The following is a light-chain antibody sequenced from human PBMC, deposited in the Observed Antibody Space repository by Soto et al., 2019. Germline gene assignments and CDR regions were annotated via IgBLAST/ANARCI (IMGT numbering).Light chain of an antibody. CDR2: RAS. Sequence: VMTQAPDSLAVSLGVSANINCKPSQIVLHSSNNENSVAWYQQKAGQSPKLLIYRASIRESGVHDRFSGSGSGTDFTLTISSLQAEDVAVYYRPLYYTGIAFGTGTRLEIK. CDR3: PLYYTGIA. V-gene: IGKV4-1*01. CDR1: QIVLHSSNNENS. J-gene: IGKJ5*01.